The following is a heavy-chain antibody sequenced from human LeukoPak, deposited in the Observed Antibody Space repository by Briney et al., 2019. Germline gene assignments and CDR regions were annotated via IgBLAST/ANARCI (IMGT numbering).Heavy chain of an antibody. CDR3: ARGKVATINWFDP. V-gene: IGHV4-30-2*01. CDR2: IYHSGST. J-gene: IGHJ5*02. Sequence: SQTLPLTCAVSGGSISSGGYSWSWIRQPPGKGLEWIGYIYHSGSTYYNPSLKSRVTISEDRSKNQFSLRLSSVTAADTAVYYCARGKVATINWFDPWGQGTLVTVSS. CDR1: GGSISSGGYS. D-gene: IGHD5-24*01.